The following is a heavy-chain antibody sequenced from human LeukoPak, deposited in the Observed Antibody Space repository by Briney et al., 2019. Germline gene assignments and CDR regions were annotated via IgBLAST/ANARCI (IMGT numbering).Heavy chain of an antibody. Sequence: SGPTLVKPTQTLTLTCTFSGFSLTTGGVGVGWIRQPPGKPLEWLALIYWNEDARYSPSLKTRLTNTKDSSKNQVVLFMTDMDPVDIATYYCAHRPANAYAEYFDYWGQGILVAVSS. CDR2: IYWNEDA. D-gene: IGHD3-16*01. CDR3: AHRPANAYAEYFDY. CDR1: GFSLTTGGVG. J-gene: IGHJ4*02. V-gene: IGHV2-5*01.